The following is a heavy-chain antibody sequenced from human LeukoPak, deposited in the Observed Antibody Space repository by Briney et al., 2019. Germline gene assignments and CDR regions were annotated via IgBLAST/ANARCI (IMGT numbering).Heavy chain of an antibody. D-gene: IGHD3-22*01. CDR1: SYTFTNYA. CDR2: ISAYNGNT. V-gene: IGHV1-18*01. CDR3: ARDRGDHYYDSSGYYYSFDY. Sequence: ASVKVSCKASSYTFTNYAFTWVRQAPGQGLEWMGWISAYNGNTNYAQKLQGRVTMTTDTSTSTAYMELRSLGSDDTAVYYCARDRGDHYYDSSGYYYSFDYWGQGTLVTVSS. J-gene: IGHJ4*02.